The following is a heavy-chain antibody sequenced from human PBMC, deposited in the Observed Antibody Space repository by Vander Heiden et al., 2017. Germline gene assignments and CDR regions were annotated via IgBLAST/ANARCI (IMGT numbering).Heavy chain of an antibody. CDR2: INAGKGNT. CDR3: ARGPPYGSGSYYNY. J-gene: IGHJ4*02. Sequence: QVQLVQSGAEVKKPGASVKVSCKDSGYTFTSYAMHWVRQAPGQRLEWRGGINAGKGNTKYSQKFQGRVTITRDTSASRAYMELSSLRSEDTAVYYCARGPPYGSGSYYNYWGQGTLVTVSS. V-gene: IGHV1-3*01. D-gene: IGHD3-10*01. CDR1: GYTFTSYA.